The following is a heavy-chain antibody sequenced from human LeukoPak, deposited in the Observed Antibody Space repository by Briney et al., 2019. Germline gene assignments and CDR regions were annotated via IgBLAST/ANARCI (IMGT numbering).Heavy chain of an antibody. J-gene: IGHJ4*02. D-gene: IGHD5-18*01. CDR1: GGSITSHY. Sequence: SETLSLTCTVSGGSITSHYWSWVRQPPGKGLEWIAYLFDSVRTKDNPSLKSRLTLPADTSKNQFSLRLNSVTAADTAVYYCATIKRGSIFGYFDFWGQGIKVTVSS. CDR3: ATIKRGSIFGYFDF. V-gene: IGHV4-59*11. CDR2: LFDSVRT.